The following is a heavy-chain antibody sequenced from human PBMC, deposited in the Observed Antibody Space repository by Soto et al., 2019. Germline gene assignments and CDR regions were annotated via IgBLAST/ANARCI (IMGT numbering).Heavy chain of an antibody. V-gene: IGHV3-9*01. CDR3: AKGPRATPKGSFDY. CDR2: ISWNSGSI. Sequence: GGSLRLSCAASGFTFSSYSMHWVRQAPGKGLEWVSGISWNSGSIGYADSVKGRFTISRDNAKNSLYLQMNSLRAEDTALYYCAKGPRATPKGSFDYWGQGTLVTVSS. J-gene: IGHJ4*02. D-gene: IGHD3-10*01. CDR1: GFTFSSYS.